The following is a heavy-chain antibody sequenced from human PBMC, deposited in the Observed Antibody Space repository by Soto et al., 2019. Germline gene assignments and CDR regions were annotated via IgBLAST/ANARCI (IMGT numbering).Heavy chain of an antibody. V-gene: IGHV3-33*01. J-gene: IGHJ6*02. CDR2: IWYDGSKE. CDR3: ARDRSAGNYFYYGMDV. Sequence: QVHLVESGGGVVQPGRSLRLSCAASGLNFNRNGMHWVRQAPGKGLEWVAVIWYDGSKESYSDSVKGRFTISRDNSKNMLYLQMNSVRVEDTAEYFCARDRSAGNYFYYGMDVWGQGTTVTVSS. CDR1: GLNFNRNG. D-gene: IGHD1-1*01.